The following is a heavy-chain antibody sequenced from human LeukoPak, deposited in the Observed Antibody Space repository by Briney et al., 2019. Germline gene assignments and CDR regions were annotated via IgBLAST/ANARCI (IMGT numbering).Heavy chain of an antibody. CDR2: IYSSGST. Sequence: SETLSLTCSVSVGSPNSYYWSWIRQSGGKGLEWIGRIYSSGSTVYNPSLNSRLTMSIDTSKNQFSLTLKSVTATDTAVYYCARVKASSTSWTFDQWGQGALVTVSS. CDR3: ARVKASSTSWTFDQ. CDR1: VGSPNSYY. V-gene: IGHV4-4*07. D-gene: IGHD2-2*01. J-gene: IGHJ4*02.